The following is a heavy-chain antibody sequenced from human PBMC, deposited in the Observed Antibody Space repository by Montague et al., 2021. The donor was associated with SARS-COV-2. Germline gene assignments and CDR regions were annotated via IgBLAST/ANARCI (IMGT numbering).Heavy chain of an antibody. CDR1: GGSFANSTFY. Sequence: SETLSLTCTVSGGSFANSTFYWGWIRQPPGKGLEWLGNVFYTGTTSYNPSLKGRVTISMDTSKNQFSLNLRSMTGADTAVYYCARGVGGKTSPLYCGLDVWGQGTTVIVSS. D-gene: IGHD1-26*01. CDR3: ARGVGGKTSPLYCGLDV. V-gene: IGHV4-39*07. CDR2: VFYTGTT. J-gene: IGHJ6*02.